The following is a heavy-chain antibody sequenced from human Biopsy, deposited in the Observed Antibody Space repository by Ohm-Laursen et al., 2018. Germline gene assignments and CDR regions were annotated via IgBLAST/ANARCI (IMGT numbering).Heavy chain of an antibody. CDR3: ARDGKRWDYSTYFSWHFDL. D-gene: IGHD4-11*01. CDR1: GFTFTTYG. Sequence: SLRLSCAASGFTFTTYGMHWVRQAPGKGLEWVALISYDGSSEEYADSVKGRFTISRDNSKNTLYLQMSSLRAEDTAVYFCARDGKRWDYSTYFSWHFDLWGRGTLVTVST. J-gene: IGHJ2*01. V-gene: IGHV3-30*03. CDR2: ISYDGSSE.